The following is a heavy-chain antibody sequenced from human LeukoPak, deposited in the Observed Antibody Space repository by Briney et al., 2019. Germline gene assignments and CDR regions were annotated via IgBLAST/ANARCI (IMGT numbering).Heavy chain of an antibody. CDR3: AKEIIGSSSWYSPAFDI. J-gene: IGHJ3*02. Sequence: PGGSLRLSCAASGFTFSSYAMSWVRQAPGKGLEWVSAISGSGGSTHYADSVKGRFTISRDNSKNTLYLQMNSLRAEDTAVYYCAKEIIGSSSWYSPAFDIWGQGTMVTVSS. V-gene: IGHV3-23*01. CDR1: GFTFSSYA. D-gene: IGHD6-13*01. CDR2: ISGSGGST.